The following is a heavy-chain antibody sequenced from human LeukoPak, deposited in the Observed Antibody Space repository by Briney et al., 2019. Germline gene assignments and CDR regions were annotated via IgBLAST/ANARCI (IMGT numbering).Heavy chain of an antibody. D-gene: IGHD6-19*01. J-gene: IGHJ4*02. Sequence: GGSLRLSCAASGFTFSSYGMHWVRQAPGKGLEWVAVIWYDGSNKYYADSVKGRFTISRDNPKNTLYLQMNSLRAEDTAVYYCARGGGSSGWYYNFDYWGQGTLVTVSS. CDR2: IWYDGSNK. V-gene: IGHV3-33*01. CDR1: GFTFSSYG. CDR3: ARGGGSSGWYYNFDY.